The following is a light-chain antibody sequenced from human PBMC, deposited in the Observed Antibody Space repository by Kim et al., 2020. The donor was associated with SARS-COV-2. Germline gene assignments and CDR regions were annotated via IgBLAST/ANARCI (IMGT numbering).Light chain of an antibody. CDR1: KLGDKY. Sequence: SSELTQPPSVSVSPGQTASITCSGDKLGDKYPSWYQQKPGQSPVVVIYQDKNRPSGIPERFSGSSSGNTATLTISETQTMDEADYYCQAWDSNTVVFGGGTQLTVL. J-gene: IGLJ2*01. V-gene: IGLV3-1*01. CDR3: QAWDSNTVV. CDR2: QDK.